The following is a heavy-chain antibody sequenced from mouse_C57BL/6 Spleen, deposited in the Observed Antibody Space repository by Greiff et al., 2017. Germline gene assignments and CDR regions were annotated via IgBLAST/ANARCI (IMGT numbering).Heavy chain of an antibody. CDR3: ARGRNLYYFDY. CDR1: GFTFSSYA. Sequence: EVQRVESGGGLVKPGGSLKLSCAASGFTFSSYAMSWVRQTPEKRLEWVATISDGGSYTYYPDNVKGRFTISRDNAKNNLYLQMSHLKSEDTAMYYCARGRNLYYFDYWGQGTTLTVSS. V-gene: IGHV5-4*01. J-gene: IGHJ2*01. D-gene: IGHD2-1*01. CDR2: ISDGGSYT.